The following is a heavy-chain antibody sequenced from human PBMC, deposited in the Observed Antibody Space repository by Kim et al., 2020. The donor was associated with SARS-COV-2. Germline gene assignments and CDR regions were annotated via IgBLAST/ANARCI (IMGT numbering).Heavy chain of an antibody. D-gene: IGHD6-13*01. CDR2: IYYSGST. CDR3: ARHGKRDSSSWYVRPPNFDY. Sequence: SETLSLTCTVSGGSISSSSYYWGWIRQPPGKGLEWIGSIYYSGSTYYNPSLKSRVTISVDTSKNQFSLKLSSVTAADTAVYYCARHGKRDSSSWYVRPPNFDYWGQGTLVTVSS. CDR1: GGSISSSSYY. V-gene: IGHV4-39*01. J-gene: IGHJ4*02.